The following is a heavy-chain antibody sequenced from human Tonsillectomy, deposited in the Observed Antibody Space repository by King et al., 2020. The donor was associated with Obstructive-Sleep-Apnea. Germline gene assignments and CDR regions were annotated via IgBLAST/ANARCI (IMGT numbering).Heavy chain of an antibody. CDR2: VYSSGVI. D-gene: IGHD2-2*01. V-gene: IGHV4-59*08. Sequence: VQLQESGPGLVKPSETLSLTCTVSGGSMRGFHWSWIRQPPGKGLEYVASVYSSGVITYNPSLRSRVTLSLDMSKEQFSLNLSSVMAADTALYFCARHESGIGYAYWGQGALVTVSS. CDR3: ARHESGIGYAY. J-gene: IGHJ4*02. CDR1: GGSMRGFH.